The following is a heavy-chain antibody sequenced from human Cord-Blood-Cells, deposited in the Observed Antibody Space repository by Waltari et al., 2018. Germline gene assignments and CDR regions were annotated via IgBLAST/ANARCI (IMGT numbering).Heavy chain of an antibody. D-gene: IGHD3-10*01. CDR3: ARGKNLDGSGSYYNDY. J-gene: IGHJ4*02. V-gene: IGHV1-69*01. CDR1: GGTFSSYA. Sequence: QVQLVQSGAEVKKPGSSVKVSCKASGGTFSSYAISWVRQAPGQGLEWMGGISPIVETANYAQKFQGRVTITADESTSTAYMELSSLRSEDTAVYYCARGKNLDGSGSYYNDYWGQGTLVTVSS. CDR2: ISPIVETA.